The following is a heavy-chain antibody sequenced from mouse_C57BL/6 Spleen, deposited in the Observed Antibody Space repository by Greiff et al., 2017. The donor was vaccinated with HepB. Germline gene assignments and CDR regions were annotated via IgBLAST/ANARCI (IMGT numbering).Heavy chain of an antibody. Sequence: DVMLVESGGGLVKPGGSLKLSCAASGFTFSDYGMHWVRQAPEKGLEWVAYISSGSSTIYYADTVKGRFTISRDNAKNTLFLQMTSLRSEDTAMYYCAKGGGGSSWFAYWGQGTLVTVSA. CDR2: ISSGSSTI. CDR3: AKGGGGSSWFAY. CDR1: GFTFSDYG. V-gene: IGHV5-17*01. J-gene: IGHJ3*01. D-gene: IGHD1-1*02.